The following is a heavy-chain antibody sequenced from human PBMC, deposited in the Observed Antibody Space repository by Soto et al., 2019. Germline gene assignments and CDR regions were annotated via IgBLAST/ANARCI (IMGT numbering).Heavy chain of an antibody. CDR3: AKDGYSSSWSPWYFDY. D-gene: IGHD6-13*01. CDR1: GFTFSSYA. J-gene: IGHJ4*02. CDR2: ISGSGGST. V-gene: IGHV3-23*01. Sequence: GGSLRLSCAASGFTFSSYAMSWVRQAPGKGLEWVSAISGSGGSTYYAVSVKGRFTISRDNSKNTLYLQMNSLRAEDTAVYYCAKDGYSSSWSPWYFDYWGQGTLVIVSS.